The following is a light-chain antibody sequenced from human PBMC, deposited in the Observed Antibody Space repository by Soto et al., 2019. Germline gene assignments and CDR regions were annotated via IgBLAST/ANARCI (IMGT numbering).Light chain of an antibody. CDR3: KQYNNWPGT. J-gene: IGKJ1*01. CDR1: QSVSSN. CDR2: GAS. V-gene: IGKV3-15*01. Sequence: EIVLTPSPAPLSLSPGARAPLSFRASQSVSSNLAWYQQKPGQAHRLLIYGASTRATGIQARFSGSGSGTEFTLTIRSLQSEDFAVYYCKQYNNWPGTFGQGTKVDI.